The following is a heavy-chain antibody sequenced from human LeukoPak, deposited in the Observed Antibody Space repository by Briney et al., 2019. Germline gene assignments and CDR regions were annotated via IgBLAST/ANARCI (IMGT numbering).Heavy chain of an antibody. CDR3: ARDSSDSPYYYYYYMDV. CDR1: GGYISSYY. V-gene: IGHV4-59*01. J-gene: IGHJ6*03. CDR2: IYYSGST. Sequence: HSETLSLTCTVSGGYISSYYWRWIRQPPGKGLEWIGYIYYSGSTNYNPPLKSRVTISVDTSKNQFSLKLSSVTAADTAVYYCARDSSDSPYYYYYYMDVWGKGPRSPSP. D-gene: IGHD2-15*01.